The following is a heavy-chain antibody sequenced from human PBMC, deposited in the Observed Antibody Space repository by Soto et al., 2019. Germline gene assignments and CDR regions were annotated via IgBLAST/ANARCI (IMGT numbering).Heavy chain of an antibody. CDR2: ISDRERGSVT. D-gene: IGHD1-26*01. V-gene: IGHV3-11*01. Sequence: QVQLVESGGGLVKPGGSLRLSCAASGFTLSDHFMSWIRQAPGKGLEWVLYISDRERGSVTHYRDSVKGRFTISRDNAKNSLYLQMNTLRVENTAVYYCAGESGANPDYWGQGTLVTVSS. CDR3: AGESGANPDY. CDR1: GFTLSDHF. J-gene: IGHJ4*02.